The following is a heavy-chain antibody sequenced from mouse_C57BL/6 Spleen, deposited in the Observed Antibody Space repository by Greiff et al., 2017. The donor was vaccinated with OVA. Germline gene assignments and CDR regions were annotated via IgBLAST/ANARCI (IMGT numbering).Heavy chain of an antibody. CDR2: IDPSDSYT. CDR3: ARRGLRYDAMDY. D-gene: IGHD1-1*01. CDR1: GYTFTSYW. Sequence: QVQLQQSGAELVMPGASVKLSCKASGYTFTSYWMHWVKQRPGQGLEWIGEIDPSDSYTNYNQKFKGKSTLTVDKSSSTAYMQLSSLTSEDSAVYYCARRGLRYDAMDYWGQGTSVTVSS. J-gene: IGHJ4*01. V-gene: IGHV1-69*01.